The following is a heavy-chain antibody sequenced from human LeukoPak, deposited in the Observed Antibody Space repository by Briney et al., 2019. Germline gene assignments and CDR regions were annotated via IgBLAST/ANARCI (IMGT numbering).Heavy chain of an antibody. D-gene: IGHD4-11*01. J-gene: IGHJ4*02. CDR3: ARDPYSGLFDY. V-gene: IGHV3-21*01. Sequence: GGSLRLSCVASGFTFSSYSMNWVRQAPGKGLEWVSSISSSSSYIYYADSVKGRFIISRDNAKNSLYLQMNSLRAEDTAVYYCARDPYSGLFDYWGQGTLVTVSS. CDR1: GFTFSSYS. CDR2: ISSSSSYI.